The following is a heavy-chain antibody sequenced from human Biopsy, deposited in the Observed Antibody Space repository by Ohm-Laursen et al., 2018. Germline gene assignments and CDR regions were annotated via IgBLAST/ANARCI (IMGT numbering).Heavy chain of an antibody. CDR2: IKSKTGGGTI. J-gene: IGHJ5*02. CDR1: GFPFTNAW. CDR3: LSNWLDP. Sequence: SLRLSCAASGFPFTNAWMSWVRQAPGKGLEWVARIKSKTGGGTIDYAASVKGRFSISRDDSKNTLYLQMNSLKTEDTAVYYCLSNWLDPWGQGTLVTVSS. V-gene: IGHV3-15*01.